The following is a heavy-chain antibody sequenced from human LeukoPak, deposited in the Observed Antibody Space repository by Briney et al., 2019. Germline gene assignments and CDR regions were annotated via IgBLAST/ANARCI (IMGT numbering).Heavy chain of an antibody. V-gene: IGHV3-21*05. CDR2: ISSSRNYI. CDR1: GFTFSNYE. J-gene: IGHJ4*02. CDR3: ARDLRGMIVVVKPIDY. Sequence: PGGSLRLSCAASGFTFSNYEMHWVRQAPGKGLEWVSYISSSRNYIYYAYSVKGRFTISRDNAKNSLYLQMNSLRAEDTAVYYCARDLRGMIVVVKPIDYWGQGTLVTVSS. D-gene: IGHD3-22*01.